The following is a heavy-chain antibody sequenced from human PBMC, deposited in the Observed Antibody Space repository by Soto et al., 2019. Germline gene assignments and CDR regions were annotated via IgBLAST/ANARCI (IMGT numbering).Heavy chain of an antibody. CDR2: IYYSGST. D-gene: IGHD3-9*01. CDR1: GGSISSSSYY. Sequence: SETLSLTCTVSGGSISSSSYYWGWIRQPPGKGLEWIGSIYYSGSTYYNPSLKSRVTISVDTSKNQFSLKLSSVTAADTAVYYCARSDDIPYVDYWGQGTLVTVSS. CDR3: ARSDDIPYVDY. V-gene: IGHV4-39*01. J-gene: IGHJ4*02.